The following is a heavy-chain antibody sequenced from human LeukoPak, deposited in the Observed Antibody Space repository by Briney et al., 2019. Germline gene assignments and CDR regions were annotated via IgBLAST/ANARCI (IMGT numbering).Heavy chain of an antibody. J-gene: IGHJ4*02. CDR2: IYYSGST. CDR1: GGSISSYY. V-gene: IGHV4-59*08. Sequence: SETLSLTCTVSGGSISSYYWSWIRQPPGKGLEWIGYIYYSGSTNYNPSLKSRVTISVDTSKNQFSLKLSSVTAADTAVYYCARHGATMVRGVIAYYFDYWGQGTLVTVSS. D-gene: IGHD3-10*01. CDR3: ARHGATMVRGVIAYYFDY.